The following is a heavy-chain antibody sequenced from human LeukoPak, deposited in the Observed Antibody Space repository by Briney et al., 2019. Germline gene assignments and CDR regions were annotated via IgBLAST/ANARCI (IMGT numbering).Heavy chain of an antibody. V-gene: IGHV3-21*04. J-gene: IGHJ4*02. CDR1: GFTFSSYT. D-gene: IGHD2-2*03. Sequence: GGSLRLSCAASGFTFSSYTMNWVRQAPGKGLEWVSSISSSSSYIYYADSLKGRFTISRDNAKNTLYLQMNSPRAEDTAVYYCAKDSHWILFDDWGQGTLVTVSS. CDR2: ISSSSSYI. CDR3: AKDSHWILFDD.